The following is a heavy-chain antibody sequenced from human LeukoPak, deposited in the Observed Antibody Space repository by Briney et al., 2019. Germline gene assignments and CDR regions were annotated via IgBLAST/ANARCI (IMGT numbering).Heavy chain of an antibody. CDR3: ARDGRGSGYYYGDYYMDV. J-gene: IGHJ6*03. D-gene: IGHD3-22*01. V-gene: IGHV3-7*01. CDR2: IRQDGSEK. CDR1: GFSFSSYW. Sequence: GGSLRLSCAASGFSFSSYWMSRVRQAPGRGLEWVANIRQDGSEKYYLDSVKGRFTISRDNAKDSVHLQMNSLRAEDTAVYYCARDGRGSGYYYGDYYMDVWGKGTTVTVSS.